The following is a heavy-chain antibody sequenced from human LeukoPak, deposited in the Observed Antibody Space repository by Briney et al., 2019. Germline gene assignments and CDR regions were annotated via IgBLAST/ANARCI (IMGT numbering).Heavy chain of an antibody. D-gene: IGHD3-9*01. CDR3: ARDRVLRYFDWLLGYYYYGMDV. Sequence: GASVKVSCKASGYTFTSNGISWVRQAPGQGLEWRVGISVSNGNQNYAQKLQGRVTMTTDTSTSTACMELRSLRSDDTAVYYCARDRVLRYFDWLLGYYYYGMDVWGQGTTVTVSS. V-gene: IGHV1-18*01. J-gene: IGHJ6*02. CDR2: ISVSNGNQ. CDR1: GYTFTSNG.